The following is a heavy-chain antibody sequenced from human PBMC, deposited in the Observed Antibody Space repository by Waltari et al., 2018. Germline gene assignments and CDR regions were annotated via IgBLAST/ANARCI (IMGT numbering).Heavy chain of an antibody. CDR3: ARGPPLGYSYGYYFDY. CDR2: IYSGGST. D-gene: IGHD5-18*01. J-gene: IGHJ4*02. CDR1: GFTVSSNY. Sequence: EVQLVESGGGLIQPGGSLRLSCAASGFTVSSNYITWVRQAPGKGLEWVSVIYSGGSTYYADSVKGRFTISRDNSKNTLYLQMNSLRAEDTAVYYCARGPPLGYSYGYYFDYWGQGTLVTVSS. V-gene: IGHV3-53*01.